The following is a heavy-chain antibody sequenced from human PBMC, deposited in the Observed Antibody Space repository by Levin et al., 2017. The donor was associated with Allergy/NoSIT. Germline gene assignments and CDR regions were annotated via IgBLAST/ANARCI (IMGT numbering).Heavy chain of an antibody. CDR2: ISSSSSTI. CDR3: ARVSGSYPTDAFDI. D-gene: IGHD1-26*01. Sequence: LSLTCAASGFTFRSYSMNWVRQAPGKGLEWVSYISSSSSTIYYADSVKGRFTISRDNAKNSLYLQMNSLRDEDTAVYYCARVSGSYPTDAFDIWGQGTMVTVSS. J-gene: IGHJ3*02. CDR1: GFTFRSYS. V-gene: IGHV3-48*02.